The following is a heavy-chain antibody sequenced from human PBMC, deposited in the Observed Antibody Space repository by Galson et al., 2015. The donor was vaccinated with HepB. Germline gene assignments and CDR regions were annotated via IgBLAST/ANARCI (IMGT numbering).Heavy chain of an antibody. Sequence: SLRLSCAASGFTFSSYWMHWVRQAPGKGLVWVSRINSDGSSTSYADSVKGRFTISRDNAKNTLYLQMNSLRAEDTAVYYCARDRSSTSRYTRWYFDLWGRGTLVTVSS. CDR2: INSDGSST. D-gene: IGHD2-2*02. CDR1: GFTFSSYW. CDR3: ARDRSSTSRYTRWYFDL. J-gene: IGHJ2*01. V-gene: IGHV3-74*01.